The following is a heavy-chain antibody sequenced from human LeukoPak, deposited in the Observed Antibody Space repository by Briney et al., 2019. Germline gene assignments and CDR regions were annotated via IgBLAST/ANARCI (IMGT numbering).Heavy chain of an antibody. CDR2: TYHSVTT. CDR3: ARSLVVTTHLDY. D-gene: IGHD3-22*01. Sequence: PSETLSLTCTVSGYSISSGYYWGWIRQPPGKGLEWIGSTYHSVTTYYNPTLKSRVTISVDTSKNQFSLKLSSVTAADTAVYYCARSLVVTTHLDYWGQGTLVTVSS. CDR1: GYSISSGYY. V-gene: IGHV4-38-2*02. J-gene: IGHJ4*02.